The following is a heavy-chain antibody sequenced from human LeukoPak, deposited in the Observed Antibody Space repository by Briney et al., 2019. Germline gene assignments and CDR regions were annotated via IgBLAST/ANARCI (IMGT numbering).Heavy chain of an antibody. D-gene: IGHD3-9*01. V-gene: IGHV3-23*01. J-gene: IGHJ4*02. Sequence: PGGSLRLSCAASGFTFSSYAMSWVRQAPGKGLEWVSAISGSGGSTYYADSVKGRFTISRDNSTNTLYMQMNSLRAEDTAVYYCAKELRYFDWLLSGYFDYWGQGTLVTVSS. CDR1: GFTFSSYA. CDR2: ISGSGGST. CDR3: AKELRYFDWLLSGYFDY.